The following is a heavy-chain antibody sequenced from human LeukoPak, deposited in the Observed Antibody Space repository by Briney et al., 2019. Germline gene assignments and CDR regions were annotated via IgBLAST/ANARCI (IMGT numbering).Heavy chain of an antibody. D-gene: IGHD3-22*01. CDR3: ARDYYDSSGYYFLPY. J-gene: IGHJ4*02. CDR2: ISSSSSYI. CDR1: GFTFSSYS. Sequence: SGGSLRLSCAASGFTFSSYSMNWVRQAPGKGLEWVSSISSSSSYIYYADSVKGRFTISRDNAKNSLFLQMNGLRAEDTAVYYCARDYYDSSGYYFLPYWGQGTLVTVSS. V-gene: IGHV3-21*01.